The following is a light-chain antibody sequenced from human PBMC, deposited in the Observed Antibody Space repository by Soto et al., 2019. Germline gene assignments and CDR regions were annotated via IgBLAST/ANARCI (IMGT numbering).Light chain of an antibody. Sequence: QSALTQPASVSGSPGQSITISCTGTSSDGGSYNLVSWYQQHPGKAPKVMIYEVTKRPSGVSNRFSGSKSGNTASLTISGLQAEDEADYYCCSYASSSTFVFGGGTKVTVL. CDR3: CSYASSSTFV. J-gene: IGLJ3*02. V-gene: IGLV2-23*02. CDR1: SSDGGSYNL. CDR2: EVT.